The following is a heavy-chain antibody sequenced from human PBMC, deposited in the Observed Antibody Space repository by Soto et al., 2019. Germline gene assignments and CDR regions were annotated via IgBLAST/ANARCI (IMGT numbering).Heavy chain of an antibody. CDR3: TRVGARYCSGTTCPIDY. D-gene: IGHD2-2*01. CDR2: MYDSGNT. CDR1: GGSFSSSTYY. Sequence: SETLSLTCTVSGGSFSSSTYYWCWIRQPPGKGLEWIGCMYDSGNTNYNPSLKSRVTVSVDTSKNHFSLNLSSVTAADTAVYYCTRVGARYCSGTTCPIDYWGQGTLVTVSS. V-gene: IGHV4-39*02. J-gene: IGHJ4*02.